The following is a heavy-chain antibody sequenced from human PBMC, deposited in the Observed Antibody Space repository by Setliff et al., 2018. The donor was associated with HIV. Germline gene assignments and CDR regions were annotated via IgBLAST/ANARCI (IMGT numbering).Heavy chain of an antibody. J-gene: IGHJ4*02. V-gene: IGHV1-2*02. CDR3: ARAVNFDY. D-gene: IGHD6-19*01. CDR2: INPNSGGT. Sequence: GASVKVSCKASGDAFTDYYIHWVRQAPGQGLEWMGWINPNSGGTNYAQKFQGRVTTSVDTSRNQFSLKLTSVTAADTAIYYCARAVNFDYWGQGTQVTVSS. CDR1: GDAFTDYY.